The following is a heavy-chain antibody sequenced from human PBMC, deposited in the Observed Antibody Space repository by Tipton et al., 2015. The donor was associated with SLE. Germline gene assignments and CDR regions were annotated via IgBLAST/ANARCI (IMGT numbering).Heavy chain of an antibody. CDR2: IYYSGST. CDR3: ARGLRPIGYYYYMDV. V-gene: IGHV4-59*01. Sequence: TLSLTCTVSGGSISSYYWSWIRQPPGKGLEWIGYIYYSGSTTYNPSLKSRVTISVDTSKNQFSLKLSSVTAADTAVYYCARGLRPIGYYYYMDVWGKGTTVTVSS. CDR1: GGSISSYY. J-gene: IGHJ6*03. D-gene: IGHD4-17*01.